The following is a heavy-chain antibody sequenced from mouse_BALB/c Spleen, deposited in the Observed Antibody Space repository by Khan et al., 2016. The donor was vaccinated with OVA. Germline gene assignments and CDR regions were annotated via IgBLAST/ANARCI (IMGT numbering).Heavy chain of an antibody. Sequence: VQLQQSGTVLARPGTSVKMSCKASGYTFTSYWMHWVKQRPGQGLEWIGAIYPGNSDTSYNQKFKGKAKLTAVTSTSTAYMELSSLTNEVSAVYYCTRFGYLFAYWGQGTLVTVSA. J-gene: IGHJ3*01. CDR2: IYPGNSDT. D-gene: IGHD2-2*01. CDR1: GYTFTSYW. CDR3: TRFGYLFAY. V-gene: IGHV1-5*01.